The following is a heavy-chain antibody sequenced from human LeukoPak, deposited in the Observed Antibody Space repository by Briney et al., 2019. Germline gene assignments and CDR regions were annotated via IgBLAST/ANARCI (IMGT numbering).Heavy chain of an antibody. CDR3: AKDPVFEWLSSDNWFDP. V-gene: IGHV3-23*01. Sequence: GGSLGLSCAASGFIFSSYAMSWVRQAPGKGLELVSVISGSGGSAYYADSVKGRFTISRDNSKNTLYLQMNGLRAEDTAVYYCAKDPVFEWLSSDNWFDPWGQGTLVTVSS. CDR1: GFIFSSYA. J-gene: IGHJ5*02. D-gene: IGHD3-3*01. CDR2: ISGSGGSA.